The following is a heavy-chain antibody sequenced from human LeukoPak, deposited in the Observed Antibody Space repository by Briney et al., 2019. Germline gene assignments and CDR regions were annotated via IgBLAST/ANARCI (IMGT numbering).Heavy chain of an antibody. Sequence: SETLSLTCAVYGGSFSGYYWSWIRQPPGKGLEWIGEINHSGSTNYNPSLKSRATISVDTSKNQFSLKLSSVTAADTAVYYCARGLDIVVVPAARGHWFDPWGQGTLVTVSS. CDR2: INHSGST. CDR3: ARGLDIVVVPAARGHWFDP. CDR1: GGSFSGYY. D-gene: IGHD2-2*03. J-gene: IGHJ5*02. V-gene: IGHV4-34*01.